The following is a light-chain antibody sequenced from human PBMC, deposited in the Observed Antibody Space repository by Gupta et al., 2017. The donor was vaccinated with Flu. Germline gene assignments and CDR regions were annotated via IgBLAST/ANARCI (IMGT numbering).Light chain of an antibody. V-gene: IGKV4-1*01. CDR1: QSILYSSNNKNY. J-gene: IGKJ4*01. CDR3: QQYYSTPT. Sequence: DIVMTQSPDSLAVSLGERATINCKSSQSILYSSNNKNYLAWYQQKPGQPPKLLIYWASTRESGAPDRFRGSGSGTDFTLTISSLQAEDVAVYYCQQYYSTPTFGGGTKVEIK. CDR2: WAS.